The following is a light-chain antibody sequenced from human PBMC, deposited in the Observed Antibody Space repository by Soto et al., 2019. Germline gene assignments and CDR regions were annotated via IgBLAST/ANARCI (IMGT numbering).Light chain of an antibody. CDR2: EVV. J-gene: IGLJ1*01. Sequence: QSVLTQPASVSGSPGQSITISCTGTSSDVGGYTYVSWYQQRPGKAPKLIIFEVVNRPSGVSNRFSGSKSGNTASLTISGLQAEDGADYYCMSYTSSSTYVFGTGTKLTVL. CDR3: MSYTSSSTYV. V-gene: IGLV2-14*01. CDR1: SSDVGGYTY.